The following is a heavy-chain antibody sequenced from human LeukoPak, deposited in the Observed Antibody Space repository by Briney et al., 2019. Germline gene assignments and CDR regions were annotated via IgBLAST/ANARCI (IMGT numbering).Heavy chain of an antibody. Sequence: PSEALSLTCAVYGGSFSGYYWSWMRPSPGKGLEWIGEINHSGSTNYNPSLKSRVTISVDTSKNQFSLKVSSVTAADTAVYYCATQWLGNTWFDPGGQGTLVTVSS. CDR1: GGSFSGYY. V-gene: IGHV4-34*01. D-gene: IGHD6-19*01. CDR2: INHSGST. J-gene: IGHJ5*02. CDR3: ATQWLGNTWFDP.